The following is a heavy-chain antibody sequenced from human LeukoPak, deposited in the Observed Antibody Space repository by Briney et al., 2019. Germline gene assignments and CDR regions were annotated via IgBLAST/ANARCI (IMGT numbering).Heavy chain of an antibody. V-gene: IGHV4-30-4*08. D-gene: IGHD5-24*01. CDR3: ARDNGREMATV. CDR1: NGSIILGDYY. CDR2: IYYSGST. J-gene: IGHJ4*02. Sequence: SQTLSLTCTVSNGSIILGDYYWSWICQPPGKGLEWIGYIYYSGSTYYNPSLKSRVTISVDTSKNQFSLKLSSVTAADTAVYYCARDNGREMATVWGQGTLVTVSS.